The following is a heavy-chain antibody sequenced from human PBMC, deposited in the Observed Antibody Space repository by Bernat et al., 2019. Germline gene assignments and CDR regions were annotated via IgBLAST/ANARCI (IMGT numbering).Heavy chain of an antibody. J-gene: IGHJ6*02. CDR1: GFTFSSFG. D-gene: IGHD6-19*01. CDR2: IRYDGSKK. Sequence: QVHLVESGGGVVQPGGSLRLSCAASGFTFSSFGMHWVRQAPGKGLEWVALIRYDGSKKYYADSGKGQVTISRDNSKNMLYLQMNSLRAEDTAVYYCAKSVYSSDNYGMDVWGQGTTVTVSS. CDR3: AKSVYSSDNYGMDV. V-gene: IGHV3-30*02.